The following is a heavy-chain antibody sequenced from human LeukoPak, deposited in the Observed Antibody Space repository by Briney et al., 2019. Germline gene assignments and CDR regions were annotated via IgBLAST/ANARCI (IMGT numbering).Heavy chain of an antibody. V-gene: IGHV4-59*08. CDR3: AKSGYTPEYFDL. J-gene: IGHJ2*01. CDR1: GGSISSYY. Sequence: MASETLSLTCTVSGGSISSYYWSWIRQPPGKGLEWIGYIYYSGSTNYNPSLKSRVTISVDTSKNQFSLKLSSVTAADTAVYYCAKSGYTPEYFDLWGRGPLVTVSS. D-gene: IGHD3-22*01. CDR2: IYYSGST.